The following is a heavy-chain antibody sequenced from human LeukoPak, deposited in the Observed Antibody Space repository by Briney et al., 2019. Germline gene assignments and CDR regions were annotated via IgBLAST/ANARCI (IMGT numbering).Heavy chain of an antibody. J-gene: IGHJ4*02. CDR3: ARDGVGYYDSSGYYLFDY. CDR2: IIPIFGTA. Sequence: SVKLSCKASGGTFSSYAISWVRQAPGQGLEWMGRIIPIFGTANYAQKFQGRVTITTDESTSTAYMELSSLRSEDTAVYYCARDGVGYYDSSGYYLFDYWGQGTLVTVSS. V-gene: IGHV1-69*05. CDR1: GGTFSSYA. D-gene: IGHD3-22*01.